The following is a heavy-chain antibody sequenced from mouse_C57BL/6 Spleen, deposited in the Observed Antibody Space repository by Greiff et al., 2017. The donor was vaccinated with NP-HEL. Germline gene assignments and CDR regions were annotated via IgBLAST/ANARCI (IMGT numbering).Heavy chain of an antibody. V-gene: IGHV2-2*01. D-gene: IGHD2-3*01. CDR3: ASFYDGYPYAMDY. J-gene: IGHJ4*01. CDR1: GFSLTSYG. CDR2: IWSGGST. Sequence: QVQLQQSGPGLVQPSQSLSITCTVSGFSLTSYGVHWVRQSPGKGLEWLGVIWSGGSTDYNAAFISGLSISKDNSKSQVFFKMNSLQADDTAIYYCASFYDGYPYAMDYWGQGTSVTVSS.